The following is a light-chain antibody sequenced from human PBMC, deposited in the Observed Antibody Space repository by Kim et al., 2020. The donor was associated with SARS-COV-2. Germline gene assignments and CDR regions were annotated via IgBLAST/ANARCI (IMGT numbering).Light chain of an antibody. V-gene: IGKV1-33*01. CDR2: DTS. J-gene: IGKJ5*01. Sequence: ASVGDRVTITCQASQDISNYLNWYQQKPGKAPKLLIYDTSNLETGVPSRFSGSGSGTDFTFTISSLQPEDIATYYCQQYDNLLITFGQGTRLEIK. CDR1: QDISNY. CDR3: QQYDNLLIT.